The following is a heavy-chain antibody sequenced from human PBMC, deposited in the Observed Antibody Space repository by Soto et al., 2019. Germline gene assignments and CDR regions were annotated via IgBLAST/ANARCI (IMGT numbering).Heavy chain of an antibody. CDR3: ARVRPGGYMDV. CDR1: GGSISSYY. V-gene: IGHV4-59*01. Sequence: SETLSLTCTVSGGSISSYYWSWIRQPPGKGLEWIGYIYYSGSTNYNPSLKSRVTISLDTSKNQFSLKLSSVTAADTAVYYCARVRPGGYMDVWGKGTTVTVSS. CDR2: IYYSGST. J-gene: IGHJ6*03. D-gene: IGHD3-10*01.